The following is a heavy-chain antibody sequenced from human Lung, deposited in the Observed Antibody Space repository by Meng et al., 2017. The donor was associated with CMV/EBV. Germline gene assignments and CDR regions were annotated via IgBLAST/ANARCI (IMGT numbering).Heavy chain of an antibody. V-gene: IGHV3-9*01. D-gene: IGHD2-8*02. CDR1: GFTFDDYA. CDR2: ISWNSGSI. Sequence: GGSLRLXCAASGFTFDDYAMHWVRQAPGKGLEWVSGISWNSGSIGYADSVKGRFTISRDNAKDSLYLQMNSLRAEDTALYYCAKGSGGVYYYYGMDVWGQGTTVTVSS. CDR3: AKGSGGVYYYYGMDV. J-gene: IGHJ6*02.